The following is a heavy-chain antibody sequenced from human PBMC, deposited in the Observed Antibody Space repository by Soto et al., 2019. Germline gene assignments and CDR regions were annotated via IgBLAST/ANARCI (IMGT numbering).Heavy chain of an antibody. CDR3: ARDQVGATGDY. CDR2: ISAYNGNR. V-gene: IGHV1-18*01. CDR1: GYTFTSYD. Sequence: ASVKVSCKASGYTFTSYDINWVRQAPGQGLEWMGWISAYNGNRNYAQKVQGRVTMTTDTSTNTAYMELRSLRSDDTAVYYCARDQVGATGDYWGQGTLVTVSS. J-gene: IGHJ4*02. D-gene: IGHD1-26*01.